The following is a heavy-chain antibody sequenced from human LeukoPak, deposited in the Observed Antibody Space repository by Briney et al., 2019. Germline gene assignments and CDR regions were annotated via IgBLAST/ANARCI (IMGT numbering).Heavy chain of an antibody. D-gene: IGHD3-3*02. V-gene: IGHV4-61*08. CDR3: ARHIFGHLFDY. CDR1: GGSISSGGYY. CDR2: VYHTGHT. Sequence: ETLSLTRTVSGGSISSGGYYWSWIRQLPGKGLGWIGYVYHTGHTHYSPSLKSRVTVSLDTSRDQVSLMLSSVTAADTAVYYCARHIFGHLFDYWGQGTLVLVSS. J-gene: IGHJ4*02.